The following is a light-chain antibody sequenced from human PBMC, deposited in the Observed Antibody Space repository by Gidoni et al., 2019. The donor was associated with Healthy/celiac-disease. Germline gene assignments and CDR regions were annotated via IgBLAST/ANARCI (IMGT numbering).Light chain of an antibody. J-gene: IGKJ1*01. V-gene: IGKV1-8*01. CDR2: AAS. CDR3: QQYNSYPQT. CDR1: QGISSY. Sequence: AIRMTQSPSSLSASTGDRVTITCRASQGISSYLAWYQQKPGKAPKHLIYAASTLQSGVPSRFSGSGSGTDFTLTISSLQSEDFATYYCQQYNSYPQTFGQGTKVEIK.